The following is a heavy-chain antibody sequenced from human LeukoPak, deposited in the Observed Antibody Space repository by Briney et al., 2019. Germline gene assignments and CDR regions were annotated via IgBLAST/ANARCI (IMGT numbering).Heavy chain of an antibody. V-gene: IGHV1-3*01. J-gene: IGHJ3*02. CDR1: GYTFTSYA. CDR2: INAGNGNT. Sequence: ASVKVSCKASGYTFTSYAMHWVRQAPGQRLEWMGWINAGNGNTKYSQKFQGRVTITRDTSASTAYMELSSLRSEDTAVYYCASPYYYDSSAPSDAFDIWGQGTMVTVSS. CDR3: ASPYYYDSSAPSDAFDI. D-gene: IGHD3-22*01.